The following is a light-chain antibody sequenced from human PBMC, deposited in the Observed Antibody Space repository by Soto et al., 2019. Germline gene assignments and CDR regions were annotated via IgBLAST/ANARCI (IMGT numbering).Light chain of an antibody. CDR1: STDVGGYNY. CDR2: EVT. V-gene: IGLV2-14*01. J-gene: IGLJ1*01. Sequence: QSALAQPSSVSGSPGQSITISCTGTSTDVGGYNYVSWYQHHSGKAPKLLIYEVTNRPSGISYRFSGSKSVNTASLTISGLQAEDESDYYCGSYSSTDTPVVFGTGTKLTVL. CDR3: GSYSSTDTPVV.